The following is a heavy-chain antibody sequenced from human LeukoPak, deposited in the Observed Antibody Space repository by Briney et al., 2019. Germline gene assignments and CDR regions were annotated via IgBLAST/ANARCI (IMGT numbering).Heavy chain of an antibody. Sequence: SETLSLTCTVSGGSISSSSYYWGWIRQPPGKGLEWIGSIYYSGSTYYNPSLKSRVTISVDTSKNRFSLKLSSVTAADTAVYYCARARQVDDGYPMTFDYWGQGTLVTVSS. V-gene: IGHV4-39*07. CDR1: GGSISSSSYY. J-gene: IGHJ4*02. CDR3: ARARQVDDGYPMTFDY. D-gene: IGHD5-24*01. CDR2: IYYSGST.